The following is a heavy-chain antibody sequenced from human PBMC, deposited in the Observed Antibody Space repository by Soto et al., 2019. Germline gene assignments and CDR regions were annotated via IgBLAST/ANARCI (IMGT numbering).Heavy chain of an antibody. D-gene: IGHD4-4*01. V-gene: IGHV1-3*01. CDR2: INAGNGNT. CDR1: GYTFTSYA. CDR3: AGAGFEVTKYFDY. Sequence: QVQLVQSGAEVKKPGASVKVSCKASGYTFTSYAMHWVRQAPGQRLEWMGWINAGNGNTKYSQKFQGRVTITRDTSASTAYRELSSLRSEDTAVYYCAGAGFEVTKYFDYWGQGTLVTVSS. J-gene: IGHJ4*02.